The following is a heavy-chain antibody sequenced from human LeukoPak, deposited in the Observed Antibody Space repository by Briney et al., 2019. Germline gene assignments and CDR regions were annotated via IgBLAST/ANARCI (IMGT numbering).Heavy chain of an antibody. J-gene: IGHJ4*02. D-gene: IGHD4-17*01. CDR2: ISYDGSNK. CDR1: GFTFSSYA. V-gene: IGHV3-30-3*01. Sequence: GGSLRLSCAASGFTFSSYAMHWVRQAPGKGLEWVAVISYDGSNKYYADSVKGRFTISRDNSKSTLYLQMNSLRAEDTAVYYCAKAATVYYFDYWGQGTLVTVSS. CDR3: AKAATVYYFDY.